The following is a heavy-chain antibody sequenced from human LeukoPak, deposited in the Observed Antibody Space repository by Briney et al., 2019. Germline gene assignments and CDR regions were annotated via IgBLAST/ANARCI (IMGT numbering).Heavy chain of an antibody. D-gene: IGHD4-23*01. Sequence: VASVKVSCKASGYSFSDYYMHWVRQAPGQGLEWMGWINPNSGGTRYAQKFQGRVTMTRNTSISTAYMELSSLRSEDTAVYYCARGRRGGNSFGYYYYYMDVWGKGTTVTVSS. CDR2: INPNSGGT. CDR1: GYSFSDYY. V-gene: IGHV1-2*02. J-gene: IGHJ6*03. CDR3: ARGRRGGNSFGYYYYYMDV.